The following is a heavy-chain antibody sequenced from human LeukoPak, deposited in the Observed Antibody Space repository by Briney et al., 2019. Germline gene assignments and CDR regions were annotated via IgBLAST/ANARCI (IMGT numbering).Heavy chain of an antibody. V-gene: IGHV3-23*01. CDR2: ISGSGGST. Sequence: GGSLRLSYAASGFTFSSYGMSWVRQAPGKGLEWVSAISGSGGSTYYADSVKGRFTISRDNSKNTLYLQMNSLRAEDTAVYYCAKDFLSEYQLLTYDFDYWGQGTLVTVSS. J-gene: IGHJ4*02. D-gene: IGHD2-2*01. CDR3: AKDFLSEYQLLTYDFDY. CDR1: GFTFSSYG.